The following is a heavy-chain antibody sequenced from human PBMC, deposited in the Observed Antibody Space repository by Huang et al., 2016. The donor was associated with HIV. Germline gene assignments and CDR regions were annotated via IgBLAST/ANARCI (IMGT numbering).Heavy chain of an antibody. D-gene: IGHD6-19*01. V-gene: IGHV1-18*01. J-gene: IGHJ4*02. CDR1: GYTFTSYC. CDR2: IIAYNGHT. Sequence: QVQLVQSGAEVKKPGASVKVSCKASGYTFTSYCISGVRQAPGQGLEWIGLIIAYNGHTTSAQNLHGRVTMTTETSTSTGYMELRSLRSDDTAVYYCARDRGAVAGTSPGYWGQGTLVTVSS. CDR3: ARDRGAVAGTSPGY.